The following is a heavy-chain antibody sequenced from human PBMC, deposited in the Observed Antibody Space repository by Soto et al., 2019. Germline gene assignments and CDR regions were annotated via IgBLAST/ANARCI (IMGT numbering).Heavy chain of an antibody. CDR3: ARPMVQVPLGGSDFYGVGL. D-gene: IGHD2-8*01. CDR2: IIPIFGRA. Sequence: SVKVSCKASGGTFSSYAISWVRQAPGQGLEWMGGIIPIFGRANYAQKFQGRVTITADESTSTAYMELSSLRSDDTAVYFCARPMVQVPLGGSDFYGVGLWGQGTAVTVSS. V-gene: IGHV1-69*13. CDR1: GGTFSSYA. J-gene: IGHJ6*02.